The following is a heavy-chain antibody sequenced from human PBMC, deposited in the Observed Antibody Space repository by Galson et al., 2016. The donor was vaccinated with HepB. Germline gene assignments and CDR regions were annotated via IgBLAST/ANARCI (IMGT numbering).Heavy chain of an antibody. V-gene: IGHV6-1*01. J-gene: IGHJ6*02. CDR3: ARQYSSSSFYYGTDV. CDR1: GDSVSSNSAT. Sequence: CAISGDSVSSNSATWNWIRQSPSRGLEWLGRTYYRSKWYNDYAVSVTSRVTINPDTSTNQFSLHLNSVTPEDTAVYYCARQYSSSSFYYGTDVWGQGTTVTVSS. CDR2: TYYRSKWYN. D-gene: IGHD6-6*01.